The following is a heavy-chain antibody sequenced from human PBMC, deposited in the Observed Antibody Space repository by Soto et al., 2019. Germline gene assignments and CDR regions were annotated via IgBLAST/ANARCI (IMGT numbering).Heavy chain of an antibody. CDR1: GSIFYRLP. Sequence: QVYLVDAGGGVVQPGTSMRLSCTASGSIFYRLPIHWVRQAPGKGLEWSALVSKDGSEKHYADSVKGRFTISRDNSSNMVDLQVNNVRDEDTGAYFWVAEGAGGFFPNWGQGTQVTVS. D-gene: IGHD3-10*01. CDR2: VSKDGSEK. J-gene: IGHJ4*02. CDR3: VAEGAGGFFPN. V-gene: IGHV3-30-3*01.